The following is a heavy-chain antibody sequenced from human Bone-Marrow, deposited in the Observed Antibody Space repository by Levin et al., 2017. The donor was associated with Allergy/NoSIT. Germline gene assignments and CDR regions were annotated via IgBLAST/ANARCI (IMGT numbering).Heavy chain of an antibody. V-gene: IGHV3-15*01. CDR3: TTWFLGVVPAIPYYYYGMDV. CDR1: GFTFSNVW. CDR2: IKSKTDGGTT. Sequence: GGSLRLSCAASGFTFSNVWMSWVRQAPGKGLEWVGRIKSKTDGGTTDYAALVKGRFTISRDDSKNTLYLQMNSLTPEDTALYYCTTWFLGVVPAIPYYYYGMDVWGQGTTVTVSS. J-gene: IGHJ6*02. D-gene: IGHD2-21*02.